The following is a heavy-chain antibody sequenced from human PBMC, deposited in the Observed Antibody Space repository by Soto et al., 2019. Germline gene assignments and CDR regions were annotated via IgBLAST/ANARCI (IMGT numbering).Heavy chain of an antibody. CDR2: ISSTGDLT. V-gene: IGHV3-48*02. CDR1: GLSVSDYS. J-gene: IGHJ4*02. CDR3: ATWAIAVGGEGF. Sequence: QSGGSLRLSCTASGLSVSDYSVNWVRQAPGKGLEWISYISSTGDLTLYADSVKGRFTIARDIAKNSLYLQMDSLRDEDSAVYYCATWAIAVGGEGFWGQGSLVTVSS. D-gene: IGHD2-21*01.